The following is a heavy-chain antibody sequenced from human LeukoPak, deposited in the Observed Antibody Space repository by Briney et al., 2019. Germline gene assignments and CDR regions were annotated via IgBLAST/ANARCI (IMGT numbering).Heavy chain of an antibody. J-gene: IGHJ4*02. CDR1: GGTFSSYA. CDR2: IIPIFGTA. V-gene: IGHV1-69*06. CDR3: ARDSPDYYDSSGYTYPFDY. D-gene: IGHD3-22*01. Sequence: SVKVSCKASGGTFSSYAISWVRQAPGQGLEWMGGIIPIFGTANYAQKFQGRVTITADKSTSTAYMELRSLRSDDTAVYYCARDSPDYYDSSGYTYPFDYWGQGTLVTVSS.